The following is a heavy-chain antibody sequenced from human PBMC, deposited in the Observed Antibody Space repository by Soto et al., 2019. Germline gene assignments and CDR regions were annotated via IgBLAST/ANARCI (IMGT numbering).Heavy chain of an antibody. V-gene: IGHV3-30-3*01. CDR3: AKEREYSSDFDN. CDR1: GFTFSSYA. J-gene: IGHJ4*02. CDR2: ISYDGSNK. Sequence: QSGGSLRLSCAASGFTFSSYAMHWVRQAPGKGLEWVAVISYDGSNKYYADSVKGRFTISRDNSKNTLYLQMNSLRAEDTAVYYCAKEREYSSDFDNWGQGTLVTVSS. D-gene: IGHD6-19*01.